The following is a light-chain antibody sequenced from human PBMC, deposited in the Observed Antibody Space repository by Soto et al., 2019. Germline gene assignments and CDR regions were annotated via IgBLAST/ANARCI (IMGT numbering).Light chain of an antibody. CDR1: QFVSTR. Sequence: EIVVTQSPATLSASPGERVTLTCMASQFVSTRLAWYQQRPGQVPRLLIYDAYTRALGISARFSGSGSGTEFTLTISSLQSEDFALYYCQEYFQWPPGMFGPGTKVDIK. V-gene: IGKV3-15*01. CDR2: DAY. J-gene: IGKJ1*01. CDR3: QEYFQWPPGM.